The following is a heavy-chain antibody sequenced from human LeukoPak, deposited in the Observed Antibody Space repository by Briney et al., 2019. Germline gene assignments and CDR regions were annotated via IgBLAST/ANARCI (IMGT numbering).Heavy chain of an antibody. D-gene: IGHD6-19*01. CDR1: GFTFSSYD. CDR3: ARGYSSGWYYYYGMDV. V-gene: IGHV3-13*01. J-gene: IGHJ6*02. Sequence: GGSLRLSCAASGFTFSSYDMHWVRQAPGKGLEWVSAIGTAGDTYYPGSVKGRFTISRENAKNSLYLQMNSLRAGDTAVYYCARGYSSGWYYYYGMDVWGQGTTVTVSS. CDR2: IGTAGDT.